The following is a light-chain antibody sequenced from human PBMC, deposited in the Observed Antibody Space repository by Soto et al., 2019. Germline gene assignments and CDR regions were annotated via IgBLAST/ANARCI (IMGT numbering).Light chain of an antibody. V-gene: IGKV3-20*01. CDR2: GTS. CDR3: QQYGGSSWT. Sequence: EIVLIQSPATLSLSPGERATLSCRASQSVSSSYLAWYQQKPGQAPRLLIYGTSTRATGIPDRFSGSGSGTDFTLTISKLEPGDFAVYYCQQYGGSSWTFGQGTKVDIK. CDR1: QSVSSSY. J-gene: IGKJ1*01.